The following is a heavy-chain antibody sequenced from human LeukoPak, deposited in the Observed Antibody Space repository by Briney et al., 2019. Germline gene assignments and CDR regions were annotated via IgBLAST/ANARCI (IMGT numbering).Heavy chain of an antibody. CDR2: ISYDGYNK. V-gene: IGHV3-30-3*02. CDR3: AKIVGATHY. D-gene: IGHD1-26*01. Sequence: QPGGSLRLSCAASGFTFSSYAFHWVRQAPGKGLEWVAVISYDGYNKYYADSVKGRFTISRDNSKNTLYLQMNSLRAEDTAVYYCAKIVGATHYWGQGTLVTVSS. CDR1: GFTFSSYA. J-gene: IGHJ4*02.